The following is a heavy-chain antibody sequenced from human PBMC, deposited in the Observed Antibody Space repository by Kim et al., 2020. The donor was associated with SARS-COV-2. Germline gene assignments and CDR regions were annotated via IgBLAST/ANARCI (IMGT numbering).Heavy chain of an antibody. J-gene: IGHJ4*02. Sequence: ASVQVSCKASGYTFSNYAIHWVRQAPGQRLECMGWIIGGNGNTYYSPKFQGRVTFTRDTSATTAYMELSSLRSEDTAIYYCARGGGPGLGFWGQGTLVTVS. CDR2: IIGGNGNT. V-gene: IGHV1-3*01. CDR3: ARGGGPGLGF. CDR1: GYTFSNYA. D-gene: IGHD2-15*01.